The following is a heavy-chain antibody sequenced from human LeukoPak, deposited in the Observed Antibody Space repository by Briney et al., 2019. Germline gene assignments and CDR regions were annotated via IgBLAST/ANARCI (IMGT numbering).Heavy chain of an antibody. J-gene: IGHJ4*02. CDR2: IKQDGSEK. V-gene: IGHV3-7*01. D-gene: IGHD3-9*01. Sequence: GGSLRLSCAASGFTFSSYWMSWVRQAPGKGREWVANIKQDGSEKYCVDSVKGRFTISRDKAKNSLYLEMNSLRAEDTAVYYCATDLGLRYFARSPYFDYWGQGTLVTVSS. CDR1: GFTFSSYW. CDR3: ATDLGLRYFARSPYFDY.